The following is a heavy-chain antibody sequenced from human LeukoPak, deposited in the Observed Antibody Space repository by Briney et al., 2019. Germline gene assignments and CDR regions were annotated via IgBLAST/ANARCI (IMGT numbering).Heavy chain of an antibody. V-gene: IGHV3-20*04. J-gene: IGHJ4*02. D-gene: IGHD6-6*01. Sequence: GGSLRLSCAASGFTFDDYGMSWVRQAPGKGLEWVSGINWNGGSTGYADPVKGRFTISRDNAKNSLYLQMSSLRVEDTAVYYCTRDPRHLDSWGQGTLVTVSS. CDR3: TRDPRHLDS. CDR1: GFTFDDYG. CDR2: INWNGGST.